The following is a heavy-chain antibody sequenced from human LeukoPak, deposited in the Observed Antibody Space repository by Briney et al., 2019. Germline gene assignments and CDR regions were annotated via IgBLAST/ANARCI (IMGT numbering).Heavy chain of an antibody. CDR1: GFTFSSYG. D-gene: IGHD4-11*01. CDR3: AKDARRGFDYSNSLEY. V-gene: IGHV3-33*06. Sequence: QSGGSLRLSCAASGFTFSSYGMHWVRQAPGKGLEWVAVIWSDASNRYYADSVKGRFTISRDNFKKTVYLQMNSLRAEDTAVYYCAKDARRGFDYSNSLEYWGQGTLVTVSS. CDR2: IWSDASNR. J-gene: IGHJ4*02.